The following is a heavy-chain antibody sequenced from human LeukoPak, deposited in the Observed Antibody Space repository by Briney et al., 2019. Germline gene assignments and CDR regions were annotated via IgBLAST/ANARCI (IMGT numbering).Heavy chain of an antibody. Sequence: TGGSLRLSCAASGFTVSSNYMSWVRQAPGKGLEWVSVIYSGGSTYYADSVKGRFTISRDNSKNTLYLQMNSLRAEDTAVYYCARVAAGIPYMSGFDYWGQGTLVTVSS. CDR3: ARVAAGIPYMSGFDY. V-gene: IGHV3-66*01. CDR1: GFTVSSNY. CDR2: IYSGGST. J-gene: IGHJ4*02. D-gene: IGHD6-13*01.